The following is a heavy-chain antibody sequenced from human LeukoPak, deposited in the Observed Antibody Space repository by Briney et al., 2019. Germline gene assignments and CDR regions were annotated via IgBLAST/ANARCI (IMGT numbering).Heavy chain of an antibody. Sequence: ASVKVSCKASGGTFSSYAISWVRQAPGQGLEWMGGIIPIFGTANYAQKFQGRVTITADESTSTAYMELSSLRSEDTAVYYCARCGGGTTCPSYYYFYMDAWGKGTTVTISS. CDR2: IIPIFGTA. CDR3: ARCGGGTTCPSYYYFYMDA. J-gene: IGHJ6*03. V-gene: IGHV1-69*13. D-gene: IGHD2-15*01. CDR1: GGTFSSYA.